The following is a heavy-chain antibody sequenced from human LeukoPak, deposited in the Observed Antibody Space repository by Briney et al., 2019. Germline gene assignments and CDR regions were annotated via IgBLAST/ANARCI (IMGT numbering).Heavy chain of an antibody. CDR2: VSGSGGST. CDR3: AKDPDYGDYAWFDP. V-gene: IGHV3-23*01. CDR1: GFTFSSYA. J-gene: IGHJ5*02. D-gene: IGHD4-17*01. Sequence: GGSLRLSCAASGFTFSSYAMSWVRQAPGKGLEWVSAVSGSGGSTYYADSVKGRFTISRDNSKNTLYLQMNSLRAEDTAVYYCAKDPDYGDYAWFDPWGQGTLVTVSS.